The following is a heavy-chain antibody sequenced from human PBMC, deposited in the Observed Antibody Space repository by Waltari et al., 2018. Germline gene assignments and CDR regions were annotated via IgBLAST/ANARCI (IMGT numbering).Heavy chain of an antibody. D-gene: IGHD3-16*01. CDR1: GYTFTRYD. CDR2: MSPATGDT. Sequence: QVQLIQSGTEVRKPGASVKVSCKTSGYTFTRYDINWVRQAAGQGLEWLGLMSPATGDTGYAQKFQGRINMTRNTSINTAYLELSSLTSEDTAIYYCARDIMAPWGQGTRVSVSS. J-gene: IGHJ5*02. V-gene: IGHV1-8*01. CDR3: ARDIMAP.